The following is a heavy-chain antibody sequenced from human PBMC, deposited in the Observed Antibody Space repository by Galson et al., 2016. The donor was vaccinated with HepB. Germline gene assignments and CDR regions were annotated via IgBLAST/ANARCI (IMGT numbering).Heavy chain of an antibody. CDR3: TLYYYDTSGYYFFDT. CDR1: GYTRTELS. Sequence: SCKVSGYTRTELSMRWVRQAPGKGLEWIGGFDPEDGETFYAQEFQGRVLMTEDSSTGTAYMELGSLRSEDTAVYYCTLYYYDTSGYYFFDTWGQGTLVTVSS. CDR2: FDPEDGET. V-gene: IGHV1-24*01. D-gene: IGHD3-22*01. J-gene: IGHJ4*02.